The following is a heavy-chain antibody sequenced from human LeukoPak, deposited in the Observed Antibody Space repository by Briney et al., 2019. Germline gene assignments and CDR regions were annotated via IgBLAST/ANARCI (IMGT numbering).Heavy chain of an antibody. CDR1: GFTFSDYY. V-gene: IGHV3-11*01. CDR2: ISSSGSTI. CDR3: ARAVSMIVVVIRSGDAFDI. D-gene: IGHD3-22*01. J-gene: IGHJ3*02. Sequence: PGGSLRLSCAASGFTFSDYYMSWIRQAPGKGLEWVSYISSSGSTIYYADSVKGRFTIIRDNAKNSLYLQMNSLRAEDTAVYYCARAVSMIVVVIRSGDAFDIWGQGTMVTVSS.